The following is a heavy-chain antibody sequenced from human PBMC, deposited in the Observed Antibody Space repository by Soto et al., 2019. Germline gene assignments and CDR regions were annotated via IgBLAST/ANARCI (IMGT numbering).Heavy chain of an antibody. CDR1: GGSISSYY. Sequence: SETLSLTCTVSGGSISSYYWSWIRQPPGKGLEWIGYIYYSGSTNYNPSLKSRVTISVDTSKNQFSLKLSSVTAADTAVYYCARHVSTGGWYWFDPWGQGTLVTVSS. J-gene: IGHJ5*02. CDR2: IYYSGST. CDR3: ARHVSTGGWYWFDP. V-gene: IGHV4-59*08. D-gene: IGHD6-19*01.